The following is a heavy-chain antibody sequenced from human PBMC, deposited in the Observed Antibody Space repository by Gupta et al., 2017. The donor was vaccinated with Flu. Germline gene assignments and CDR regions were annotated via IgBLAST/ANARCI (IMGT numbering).Heavy chain of an antibody. Sequence: ELQLLESGGDLAQPGGSLRLSCAASGFPFTSSALSWVRQAPGKGLELVSSIDGTSGRTYYADSVKGRFTIYRDNFRNTLFLQMNSLRLDDTAIYYCAKGREEYYDSYGEYWGQGTLVTVSS. V-gene: IGHV3-23*01. CDR2: IDGTSGRT. D-gene: IGHD3-16*01. J-gene: IGHJ4*02. CDR1: GFPFTSSA. CDR3: AKGREEYYDSYGEY.